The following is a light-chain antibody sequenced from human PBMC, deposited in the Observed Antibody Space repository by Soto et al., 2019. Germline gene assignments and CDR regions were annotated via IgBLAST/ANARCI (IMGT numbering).Light chain of an antibody. J-gene: IGKJ4*01. V-gene: IGKV3-20*01. CDR1: QSISNFH. Sequence: EIVVTQSPGTLSLSPGERATLSRRASQSISNFHLAWYQQKPGQAPRLLIYGTSTRATGGIADRFSGSGSATDFTLTISRLEPEDFAVYYCQYYVSSFTFGGGTTVDIK. CDR3: QYYVSSFT. CDR2: GTS.